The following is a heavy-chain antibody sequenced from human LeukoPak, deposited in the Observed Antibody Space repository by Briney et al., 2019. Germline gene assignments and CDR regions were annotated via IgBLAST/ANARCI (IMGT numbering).Heavy chain of an antibody. V-gene: IGHV1-2*02. Sequence: ASVKVSCKASGYTFTGYYMHWVRQAPGQGLEWMGWINPNSGGTNYAQKFQGRVTMTRDTSISTAYMELSRLRSDDTAVYYCARDIGPYCSGGSCYLRYYYYMDVWGKGTTVTISS. D-gene: IGHD2-15*01. CDR3: ARDIGPYCSGGSCYLRYYYYMDV. CDR2: INPNSGGT. J-gene: IGHJ6*03. CDR1: GYTFTGYY.